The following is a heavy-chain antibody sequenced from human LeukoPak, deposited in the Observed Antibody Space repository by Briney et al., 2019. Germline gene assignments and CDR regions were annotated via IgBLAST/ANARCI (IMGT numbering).Heavy chain of an antibody. Sequence: GGSLRLSCAASGFTFSSYSMNWVRQAPGKGLEWVSSISSSSSNIYYADSVKGRFAISRDNAKNSLYLQMNSLRAEDTAVYYCARGDCSSTSCYPYYFDYWGQGTLVTVSS. CDR3: ARGDCSSTSCYPYYFDY. CDR2: ISSSSSNI. D-gene: IGHD2-2*01. CDR1: GFTFSSYS. J-gene: IGHJ4*02. V-gene: IGHV3-21*01.